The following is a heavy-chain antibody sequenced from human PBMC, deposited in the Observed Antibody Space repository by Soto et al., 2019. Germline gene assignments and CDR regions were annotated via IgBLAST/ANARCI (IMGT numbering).Heavy chain of an antibody. V-gene: IGHV3-23*01. CDR1: GFTFSSYA. D-gene: IGHD3-3*01. Sequence: PGGSLRLSCAASGFTFSSYAMGWVRQAPGKGLEWVSAISGSGGSTYYADSVKGRFTISRDNSKNTLYLQMNSLRAEDTAVYYCAKVRTKLAGLLSWFDPWGQGTLVTVSS. CDR3: AKVRTKLAGLLSWFDP. J-gene: IGHJ5*02. CDR2: ISGSGGST.